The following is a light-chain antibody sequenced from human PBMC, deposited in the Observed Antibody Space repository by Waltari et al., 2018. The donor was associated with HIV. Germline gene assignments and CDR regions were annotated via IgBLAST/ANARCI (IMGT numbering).Light chain of an antibody. J-gene: IGLJ3*02. Sequence: QSVLTQPPSVSAAPGQKVTISCSGSSPTIGNNFVSWYQQLPATAPKLLIYDTNTRPSGIPDRFSASKSGTSATLAITGLQTGDEAVYYCGTWDNNLSAFWVFGGGTKVTVL. CDR3: GTWDNNLSAFWV. V-gene: IGLV1-51*01. CDR1: SPTIGNNF. CDR2: DTN.